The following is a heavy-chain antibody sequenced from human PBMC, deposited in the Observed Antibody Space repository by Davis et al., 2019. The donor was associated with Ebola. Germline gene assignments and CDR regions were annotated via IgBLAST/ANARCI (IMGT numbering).Heavy chain of an antibody. D-gene: IGHD1/OR15-1a*01. V-gene: IGHV4-59*01. CDR1: GGSISSGY. J-gene: IGHJ4*02. CDR2: IYYSGIT. Sequence: MPSETLSLTCTLSGGSISSGYWSWLRQPPGKGLEWIGYIYYSGITNYNPSLKSRVTMFVDTSKNQFSLLLSSVTAADTAVYYCATTDPEQLWFRFDSWGQGTLVTVSS. CDR3: ATTDPEQLWFRFDS.